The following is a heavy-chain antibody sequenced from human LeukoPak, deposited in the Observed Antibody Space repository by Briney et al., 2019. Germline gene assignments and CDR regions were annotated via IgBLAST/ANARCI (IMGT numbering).Heavy chain of an antibody. V-gene: IGHV4-34*01. Sequence: SETLSLTCAVYGGSFSGYYWSWIRQPPGKGLEWIGEINHSGSTNYNPSLKSRVTISVDTSKNQFSLKLSSEAAADTAVYYCASNGKRGVWGKGTTVTVSS. CDR1: GGSFSGYY. D-gene: IGHD2-8*01. CDR3: ASNGKRGV. CDR2: INHSGST. J-gene: IGHJ6*04.